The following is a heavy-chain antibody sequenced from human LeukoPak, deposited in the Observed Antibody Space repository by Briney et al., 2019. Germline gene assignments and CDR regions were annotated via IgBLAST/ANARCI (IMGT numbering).Heavy chain of an antibody. V-gene: IGHV1-69*06. D-gene: IGHD2-15*01. CDR1: GGTFSSYA. Sequence: GASVKVSCKASGGTFSSYAISWVRQAPGQGLEWMGGIIPIFGTANYAQKFQGRVTITADKSTSTAYMELSSLRSEDTALYYCARAGEYCSGGSCYSGVYFDYWGQGTLVTVSS. CDR3: ARAGEYCSGGSCYSGVYFDY. J-gene: IGHJ4*02. CDR2: IIPIFGTA.